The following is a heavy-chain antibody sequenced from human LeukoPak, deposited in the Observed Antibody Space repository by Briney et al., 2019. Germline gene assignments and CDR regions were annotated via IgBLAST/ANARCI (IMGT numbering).Heavy chain of an antibody. J-gene: IGHJ4*02. Sequence: GGSLRLSCAASGFTFSSYWMNWARQAPGKGLEWVASINHNGNVNYYVDSVKGRFIISRDNAKNSLFLQMNSLRAEDTAVYYCGRGWPGYTSPLDYWGQGILVAVYS. CDR2: INHNGNVN. CDR3: GRGWPGYTSPLDY. D-gene: IGHD5-12*01. V-gene: IGHV3-7*01. CDR1: GFTFSSYW.